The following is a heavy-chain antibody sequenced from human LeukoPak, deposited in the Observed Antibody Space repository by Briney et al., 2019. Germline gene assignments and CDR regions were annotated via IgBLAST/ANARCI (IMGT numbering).Heavy chain of an antibody. J-gene: IGHJ4*02. V-gene: IGHV3-23*01. CDR3: AKNIAAPTTPFDY. Sequence: GGSLRLSCAASGFTFSTYAMNWVRQAPGKGLEWVSGISGSGGTTYYADSVKGRFPISRDNSKNTLYLQMNYLRAKDTALYYCAKNIAAPTTPFDYWGQGTLVTVSS. CDR1: GFTFSTYA. D-gene: IGHD6-13*01. CDR2: ISGSGGTT.